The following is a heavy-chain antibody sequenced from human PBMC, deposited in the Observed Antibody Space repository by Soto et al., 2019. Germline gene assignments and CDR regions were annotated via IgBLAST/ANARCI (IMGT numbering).Heavy chain of an antibody. Sequence: QVQLVESGGGVVQPGRSLRLSCAASGFTFSSYAMHWVRQAPGKGLEWVAVISSDGNNKYYAGSVKGRFTISRDNSKNTLDLQMNILRAEDTAVYYCARMGWAVAGSYYFDYWGQGTLVTVSS. V-gene: IGHV3-30-3*01. CDR3: ARMGWAVAGSYYFDY. CDR1: GFTFSSYA. CDR2: ISSDGNNK. D-gene: IGHD6-19*01. J-gene: IGHJ4*02.